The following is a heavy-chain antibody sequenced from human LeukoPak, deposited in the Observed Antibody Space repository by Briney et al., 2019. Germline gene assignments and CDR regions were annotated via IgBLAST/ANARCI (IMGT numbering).Heavy chain of an antibody. D-gene: IGHD3-16*01. J-gene: IGHJ4*02. CDR1: GFTFSGSA. Sequence: GGSLRLSCAASGFTFSGSAVHWVRQASGKGLEWVGRIRSEANSYATAYAASVKGRFTISRDDSKNTAYLQMNSLKTEDTAVYYCTRPDGYADLDYWGQGTLVTVSS. V-gene: IGHV3-73*01. CDR2: IRSEANSYAT. CDR3: TRPDGYADLDY.